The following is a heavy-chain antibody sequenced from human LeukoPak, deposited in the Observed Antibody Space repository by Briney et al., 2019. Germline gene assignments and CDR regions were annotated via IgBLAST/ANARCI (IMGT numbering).Heavy chain of an antibody. J-gene: IGHJ3*02. CDR2: IYSGGST. D-gene: IGHD3-16*02. CDR3: ARGGIMITFGGVIDAFDI. V-gene: IGHV3-53*01. CDR1: GFTVSSNY. Sequence: GGSLRLSCAASGFTVSSNYMSWVRQAPGKGLEWVSVIYSGGSTYYADSVKGRFTISRDNSKNTLYLQMNSLRAEDTAVYYCARGGIMITFGGVIDAFDIWGQGTMVAVSS.